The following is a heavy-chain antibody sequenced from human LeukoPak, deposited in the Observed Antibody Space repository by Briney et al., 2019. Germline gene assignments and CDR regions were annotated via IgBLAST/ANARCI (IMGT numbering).Heavy chain of an antibody. CDR3: ARDNGYCSGGSCYLLDY. CDR2: IIPIFGTA. V-gene: IGHV1-69*05. CDR1: GGTFSSYA. J-gene: IGHJ4*02. D-gene: IGHD2-15*01. Sequence: ASVKVSCKASGGTFSSYAISWVRQAPGQGLEWIGGIIPIFGTANYAQKFQGRVTITTDESTSTAYMELSSLRSEDTAVYYCARDNGYCSGGSCYLLDYWGQGTLVTVSS.